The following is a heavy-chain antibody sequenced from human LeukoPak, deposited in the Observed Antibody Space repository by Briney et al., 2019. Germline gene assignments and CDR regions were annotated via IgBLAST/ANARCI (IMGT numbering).Heavy chain of an antibody. D-gene: IGHD3-10*01. CDR2: ISYDGSNK. CDR3: ARDPQLLWFGEYFGHFDY. V-gene: IGHV3-30-3*01. Sequence: GGSLRLSCAASGFTLSTYAMHWVRKAPGKGLEWVAVISYDGSNKYYADSVKGRFTISRDNSKNTLYLQMNSLRVEDTAVYYCARDPQLLWFGEYFGHFDYWGQGTLVTVSS. J-gene: IGHJ4*02. CDR1: GFTLSTYA.